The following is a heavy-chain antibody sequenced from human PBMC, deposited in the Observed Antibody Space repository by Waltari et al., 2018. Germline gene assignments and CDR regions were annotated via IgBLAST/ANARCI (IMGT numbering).Heavy chain of an antibody. CDR2: ISSSSSYI. CDR1: GFTFSSYS. D-gene: IGHD6-13*01. Sequence: EVQLVESGGGLVKPGGSLRLSCAASGFTFSSYSMNWVRQAPGKGLEWVSSISSSSSYIYYADSVKGRFTISRDNAKNSLYLQMNSLRAEDTAVYYCARGGAAAPGGWFDPWGQGTLVTVSS. V-gene: IGHV3-21*01. J-gene: IGHJ5*02. CDR3: ARGGAAAPGGWFDP.